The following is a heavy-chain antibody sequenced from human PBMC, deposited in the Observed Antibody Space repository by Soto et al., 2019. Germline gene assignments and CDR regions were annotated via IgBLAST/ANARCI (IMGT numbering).Heavy chain of an antibody. V-gene: IGHV1-69*13. CDR1: GGTFSSYA. J-gene: IGHJ2*01. D-gene: IGHD3-22*01. Sequence: SVKVSCKASGGTFSSYAISWVRQAPGQGLEWMGGIIPIFGTANYAQKFQGRVTITADESTSTAYMELSSLRSEDTAVYYCARCYYASSGYYPSYWYFDLWGRGTLVTVSS. CDR2: IIPIFGTA. CDR3: ARCYYASSGYYPSYWYFDL.